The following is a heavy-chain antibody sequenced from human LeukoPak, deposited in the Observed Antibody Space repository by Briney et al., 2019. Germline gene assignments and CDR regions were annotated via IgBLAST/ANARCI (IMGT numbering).Heavy chain of an antibody. CDR1: GFTFSSYA. CDR2: ISYDGSNK. CDR3: ASAPTVVSAFDI. D-gene: IGHD4-23*01. V-gene: IGHV3-30-3*01. J-gene: IGHJ3*02. Sequence: PGGSLRLSCAASGFTFSSYAMHWVRQAPGKGLEWVAVISYDGSNKYYADSVKGRFTISRDNSKNTLYLQMNSLRAEDTAVYYCASAPTVVSAFDIWGQGTMVTVSS.